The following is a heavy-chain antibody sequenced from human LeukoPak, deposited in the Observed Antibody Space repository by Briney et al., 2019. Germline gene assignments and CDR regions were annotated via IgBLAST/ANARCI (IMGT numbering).Heavy chain of an antibody. J-gene: IGHJ4*02. D-gene: IGHD5-24*01. Sequence: GESLKISCQGFGYPFTTSWIGWVRQLPGKGLEWAAIIYAGNSDAKYSPSFQGQVSISTDRSISTAYLHWSSLKASDTAIYYCAIINHPDGRVYWGQGTLVTVSS. V-gene: IGHV5-51*01. CDR3: AIINHPDGRVY. CDR1: GYPFTTSW. CDR2: IYAGNSDA.